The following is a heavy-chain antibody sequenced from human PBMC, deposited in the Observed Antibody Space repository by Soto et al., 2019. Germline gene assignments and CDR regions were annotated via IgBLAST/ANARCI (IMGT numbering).Heavy chain of an antibody. Sequence: SETLSLTCTVSGGSIISGDYYWIWIRQPPGKGLEWIGYIYYSGSTYYNPSLKSRVTISVDTSKNQFSLKLSSVTAADTAVYYCARDRDYGDYVRGFDYWGQGTLVTVSS. CDR3: ARDRDYGDYVRGFDY. CDR2: IYYSGST. CDR1: GGSIISGDYY. V-gene: IGHV4-30-4*01. J-gene: IGHJ4*02. D-gene: IGHD4-17*01.